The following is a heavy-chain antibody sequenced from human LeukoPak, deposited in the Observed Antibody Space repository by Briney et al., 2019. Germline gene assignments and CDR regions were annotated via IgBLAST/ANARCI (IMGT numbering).Heavy chain of an antibody. V-gene: IGHV3-53*01. D-gene: IGHD6-13*01. CDR3: AKAGYSSSWYVDY. CDR1: GFTVSTNY. J-gene: IGHJ4*02. Sequence: PGGSLRLSCAASGFTVSTNYMSWVRQAPGKGLEWVSVIYSDGRTYYADSVKGRFTISRDNSKNTLYLQMNSLRAEDTAVYYCAKAGYSSSWYVDYWGQGTLVLVSS. CDR2: IYSDGRT.